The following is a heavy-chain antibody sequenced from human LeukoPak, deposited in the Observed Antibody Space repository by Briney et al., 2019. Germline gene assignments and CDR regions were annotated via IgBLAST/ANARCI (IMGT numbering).Heavy chain of an antibody. CDR2: INPNSGDT. D-gene: IGHD5-24*01. Sequence: ASVKVSCRASGYTFTDYYLHWVRQAPGQGLEWRGWINPNSGDTNFAQKFQGRVTMTRDTSVNTAYMELSRLRSDDTAVYYCAREELYNYPFDFWGQGTLVTVSS. CDR3: AREELYNYPFDF. V-gene: IGHV1-2*02. CDR1: GYTFTDYY. J-gene: IGHJ5*01.